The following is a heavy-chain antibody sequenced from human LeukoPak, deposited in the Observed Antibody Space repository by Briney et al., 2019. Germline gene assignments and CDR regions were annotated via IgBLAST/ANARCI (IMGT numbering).Heavy chain of an antibody. D-gene: IGHD3-3*01. CDR2: VYSGGST. CDR1: GLTVSSTY. CDR3: ARDLLEWYFDY. V-gene: IGHV3-66*01. Sequence: PAGSLRLSCAASGLTVSSTYMSWVRQTPGKGLEWVSVVYSGGSTYYADSVKGRFTISRDNSKNTLYLQMNSLRAEDTAVYYCARDLLEWYFDYWGQGTLVTVSS. J-gene: IGHJ4*02.